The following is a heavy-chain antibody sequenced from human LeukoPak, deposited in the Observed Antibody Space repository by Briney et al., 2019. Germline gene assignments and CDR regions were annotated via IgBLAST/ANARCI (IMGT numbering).Heavy chain of an antibody. V-gene: IGHV1-46*01. J-gene: IGHJ6*02. D-gene: IGHD2-2*01. Sequence: GASVKVSCKASGYTFTSYYMHWVRQAPGQGLEWMGIINPSGGSTSHAQKFQGRVTMTRDTSTSTVYMELSSLRSEDTAVYYCARDKTRAYCSSTSCYRAGMDVWGQGTTVTVSS. CDR1: GYTFTSYY. CDR3: ARDKTRAYCSSTSCYRAGMDV. CDR2: INPSGGST.